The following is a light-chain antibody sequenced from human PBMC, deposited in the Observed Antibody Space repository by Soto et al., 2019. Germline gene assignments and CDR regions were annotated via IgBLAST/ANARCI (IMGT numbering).Light chain of an antibody. CDR2: GAI. J-gene: IGKJ1*01. CDR3: QQYNNWPRT. Sequence: EIVLTQSPGTLSLSPGERATLSCRASKSVSIWYLACYLKKPGQAPRLVMYGAIITTNSIKNRLNGSGSGTEFTLTIRRLEPEDFAVYYCQQYNNWPRTFGQGTKVDIK. V-gene: IGKV3-20*01. CDR1: KSVSIWY.